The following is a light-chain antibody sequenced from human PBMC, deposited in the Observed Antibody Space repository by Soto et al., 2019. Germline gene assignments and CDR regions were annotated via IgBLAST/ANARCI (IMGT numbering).Light chain of an antibody. CDR2: KAS. CDR1: QSIDTW. CDR3: QEYRNDFGT. Sequence: QMTQSPATLAASVGDRVSMTCRASQSIDTWLAWYQQKPGKAPNLLIYKASRLESGVPSRFSGTGSGTEFTLTINSLQPEDFATYYCQEYRNDFGTFGQGTKVEIE. V-gene: IGKV1-5*03. J-gene: IGKJ1*01.